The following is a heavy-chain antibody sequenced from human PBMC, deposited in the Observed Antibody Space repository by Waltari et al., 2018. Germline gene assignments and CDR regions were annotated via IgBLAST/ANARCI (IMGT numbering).Heavy chain of an antibody. V-gene: IGHV4-34*01. J-gene: IGHJ4*02. Sequence: QVQLQQWGTRVLKPSATLSLTCAVHGGSFRGDFWAWIRPPPGKGLAWIGEINHDGNTNYNPSLKSRVSISADMSKNQFSLKVTSVTAADTAVYYCASPAGRYSRSPFFDYWGQGTLVTVSS. CDR3: ASPAGRYSRSPFFDY. CDR1: GGSFRGDF. D-gene: IGHD6-6*01. CDR2: INHDGNT.